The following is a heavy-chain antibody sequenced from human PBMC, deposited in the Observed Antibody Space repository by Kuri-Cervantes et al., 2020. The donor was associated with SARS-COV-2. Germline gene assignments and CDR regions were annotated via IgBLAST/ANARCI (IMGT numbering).Heavy chain of an antibody. V-gene: IGHV5-10-1*01. CDR1: GYSFITSW. CDR3: ARWYGFALDL. CDR2: IDPSDSYT. D-gene: IGHD5-24*01. Sequence: KVSCKGSGYSFITSWIHWVRQMPGKGLEWMGRIDPSDSYTDYRPSLQGHVTIPVDRSINTAYMQWSDLKSSDTAIYFCARWYGFALDLWGQGTLVTVSS. J-gene: IGHJ5*02.